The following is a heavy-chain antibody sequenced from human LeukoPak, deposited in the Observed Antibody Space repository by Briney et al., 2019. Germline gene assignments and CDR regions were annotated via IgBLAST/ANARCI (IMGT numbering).Heavy chain of an antibody. CDR2: IHYSGSS. V-gene: IGHV4-59*01. D-gene: IGHD6-13*01. J-gene: IGHJ4*02. Sequence: SETLSLTCAVSGGSTSTYYWSWIRQPPGKGLEWIGYIHYSGSSNYNPSLKSRVTISLDTSKNQFSLKLSSVTAADTAVYYCARGAAATYWGQGTLVTVSS. CDR3: ARGAAATY. CDR1: GGSTSTYY.